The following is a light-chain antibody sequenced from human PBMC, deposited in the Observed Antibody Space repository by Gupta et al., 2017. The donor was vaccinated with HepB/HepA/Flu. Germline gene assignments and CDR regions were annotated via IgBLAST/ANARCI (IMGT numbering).Light chain of an antibody. CDR2: TAS. V-gene: IGKV1-6*01. CDR3: LQDNNYPLT. J-gene: IGKJ3*01. Sequence: AIQMTKSPSSLSASVGDRVTITCRASQGIRNDLSWYQQKPGRAPNLLIFTASSLESGVPSRFSGSGSGTDFTLTISSLQPEDFATYYCLQDNNYPLTFGPGTKVDIK. CDR1: QGIRND.